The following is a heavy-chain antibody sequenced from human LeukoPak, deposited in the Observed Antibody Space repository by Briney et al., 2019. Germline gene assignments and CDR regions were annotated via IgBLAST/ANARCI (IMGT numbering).Heavy chain of an antibody. D-gene: IGHD3-9*01. CDR1: GFTFSSYA. J-gene: IGHJ4*02. V-gene: IGHV3-23*01. CDR2: ISGSGGNT. Sequence: PGGSLRLSCAASGFTFSSYAMSWVRQAPGKRLEWVSAISGSGGNTYYADSVKGRFTISRDNSKNTLYLQMNSLRAEDTAVYYCARDRGRYYDILTGYYFDYWGQGTLVTVSS. CDR3: ARDRGRYYDILTGYYFDY.